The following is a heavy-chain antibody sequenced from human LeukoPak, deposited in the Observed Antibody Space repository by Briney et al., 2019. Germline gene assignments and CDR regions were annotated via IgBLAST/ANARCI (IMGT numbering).Heavy chain of an antibody. Sequence: SVKVSCKASGYTLTGYYIHWVRQAPGQGLERMGWITPNSGGTNYAQKFQGRVTMTRDTSIRTAYMELSRLRTDETAVYYCARGVVVGATSGAFDIWGQGTMVTVSS. CDR1: GYTLTGYY. CDR2: ITPNSGGT. CDR3: ARGVVVGATSGAFDI. V-gene: IGHV1-2*02. D-gene: IGHD1-26*01. J-gene: IGHJ3*02.